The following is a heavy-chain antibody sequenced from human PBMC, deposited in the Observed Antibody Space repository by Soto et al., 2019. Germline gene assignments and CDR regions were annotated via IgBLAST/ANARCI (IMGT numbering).Heavy chain of an antibody. V-gene: IGHV4-31*03. J-gene: IGHJ4*02. D-gene: IGHD6-6*01. CDR1: GGSISSGGYY. CDR3: ARSGQLGYYFDY. Sequence: TLSLTCTVSGGSISSGGYYWSWIRQHPGKGLEWIGYIYYSGSTYYNPSLKSRVTISVDTSKNQFSLKLSSVTAADTAVYYCARSGQLGYYFDYWGQGTLVTVSS. CDR2: IYYSGST.